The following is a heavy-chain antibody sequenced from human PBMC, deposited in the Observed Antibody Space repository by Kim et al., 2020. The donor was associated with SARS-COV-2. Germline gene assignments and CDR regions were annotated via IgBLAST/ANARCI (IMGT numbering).Heavy chain of an antibody. V-gene: IGHV4-34*01. D-gene: IGHD1-26*01. CDR3: ARGGYSGSYYAEGADY. CDR2: INHSGST. Sequence: SETLSLTCAVYGGSFSGYYWSWIRQPPGKGLEWIGEINHSGSTNFNPSLKSRVTIPVDTSKNQLSLNLSSVTAPDTAVYYCARGGYSGSYYAEGADYWG. J-gene: IGHJ4*01. CDR1: GGSFSGYY.